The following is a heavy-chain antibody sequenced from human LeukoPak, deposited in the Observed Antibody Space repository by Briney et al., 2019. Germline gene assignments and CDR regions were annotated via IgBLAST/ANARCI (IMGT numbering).Heavy chain of an antibody. Sequence: GGSLRLSCAASGFTFSSFAMSWVRQAPGKGLEWVSAISGSGGTTYSPDSVKGRFTISRDNSKNTLYLQMNTLRAEDTAAYYCATRTTYYGSGSNGVDAFDIWGQGTMVTVSS. CDR3: ATRTTYYGSGSNGVDAFDI. CDR2: ISGSGGTT. CDR1: GFTFSSFA. V-gene: IGHV3-23*01. D-gene: IGHD3-10*01. J-gene: IGHJ3*02.